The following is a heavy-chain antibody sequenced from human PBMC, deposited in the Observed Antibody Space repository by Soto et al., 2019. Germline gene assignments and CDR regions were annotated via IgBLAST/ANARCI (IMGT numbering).Heavy chain of an antibody. D-gene: IGHD6-6*01. CDR2: INPNGGST. CDR3: TRGLASGDY. Sequence: QVQLVQPGAEVKKPGASVKFSCKASGYIFTNFYIHWVRQAPGQGLEWIGKINPNGGSTNYAQNFQGRVTMTRDPSTSTVYMDLSSLRSEDTAVYYCTRGLASGDYWGQGTLITVSS. CDR1: GYIFTNFY. V-gene: IGHV1-46*03. J-gene: IGHJ4*02.